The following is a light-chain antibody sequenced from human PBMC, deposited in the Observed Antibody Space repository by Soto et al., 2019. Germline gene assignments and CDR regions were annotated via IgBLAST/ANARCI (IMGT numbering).Light chain of an antibody. V-gene: IGKV3D-15*03. CDR1: QSVSSK. CDR3: HQRQSWPRT. Sequence: ERVITESPATLCVSPGERAPLSCGASQSVSSKLAWYQQKPGQAPRLLIYQTSIRAAGIPARFSASGTGTDFTLTISDVQPEDFAVYYCHQRQSWPRTFGQGTKVDIK. J-gene: IGKJ1*01. CDR2: QTS.